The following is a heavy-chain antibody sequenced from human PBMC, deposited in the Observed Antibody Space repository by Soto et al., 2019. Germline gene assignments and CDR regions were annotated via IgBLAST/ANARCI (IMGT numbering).Heavy chain of an antibody. J-gene: IGHJ4*02. CDR3: AREPPGGY. CDR2: INHSGST. V-gene: IGHV4-34*01. CDR1: GGAFIGYY. Sequence: SETLSLTCAVYGGAFIGYYWSWSRHPTGKGLEWIGEINHSGSTNYNPSLKSRVTISVDTSKNQFSLKLSSVTAADTAVDYCAREPPGGYWGQGTLVTVSS. D-gene: IGHD1-26*01.